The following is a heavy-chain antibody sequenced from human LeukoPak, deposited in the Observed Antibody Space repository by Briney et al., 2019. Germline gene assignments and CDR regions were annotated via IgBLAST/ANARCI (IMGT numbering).Heavy chain of an antibody. Sequence: GGSLRLSCAASGFTFSSYSMSWVRQAPGKGLEWVANIKQDGSEKYYVDSVKGRFTISRDNAKNSLYLQMNSLRAEDTAVYYCARCPERYNWFDPWGQGTLVTVSS. V-gene: IGHV3-7*01. CDR2: IKQDGSEK. CDR1: GFTFSSYS. CDR3: ARCPERYNWFDP. J-gene: IGHJ5*02. D-gene: IGHD1-1*01.